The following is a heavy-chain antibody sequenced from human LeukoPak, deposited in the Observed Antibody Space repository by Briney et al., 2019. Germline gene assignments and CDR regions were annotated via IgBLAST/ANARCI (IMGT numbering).Heavy chain of an antibody. Sequence: PSETLSLTFAVYGGSFSNYYWSWIRQPPGKGLEWIGEINHSGSTNYNPSLKSRVTISVDTSKKQFSLKLSSVTAADTAVYYCARDPKQRGRGDWFDPWGQGTLVTVSS. CDR1: GGSFSNYY. D-gene: IGHD2-15*01. J-gene: IGHJ5*02. V-gene: IGHV4-34*01. CDR3: ARDPKQRGRGDWFDP. CDR2: INHSGST.